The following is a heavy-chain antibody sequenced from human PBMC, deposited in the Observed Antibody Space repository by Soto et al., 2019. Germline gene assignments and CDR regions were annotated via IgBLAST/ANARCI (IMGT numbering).Heavy chain of an antibody. CDR1: GFTFSSYG. CDR3: ARDQDFWSGPHYYYYGMDV. Sequence: GGSLRLSCAASGFTFSSYGMHWVRQAPGKGLEWVAVIWYDGSNKYYADSVKGRFTISRDNSKNTLYLQMNSLRAEDTAVYYCARDQDFWSGPHYYYYGMDVWGQGTTVTVSS. CDR2: IWYDGSNK. D-gene: IGHD3-3*01. J-gene: IGHJ6*02. V-gene: IGHV3-33*01.